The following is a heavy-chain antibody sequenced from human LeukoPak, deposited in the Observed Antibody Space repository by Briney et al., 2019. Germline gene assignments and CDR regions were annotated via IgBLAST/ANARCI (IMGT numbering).Heavy chain of an antibody. Sequence: ASVKVSCKASGGTFSSYAISWVRQAPGQGLEWMGRIIPILGIANYAQKFQGRVTITADKSTSTAYMELRSLRSDDTAVYYCARSVMDYYYYYMDVWGKGTTVTVSS. V-gene: IGHV1-69*04. D-gene: IGHD3-16*01. J-gene: IGHJ6*03. CDR3: ARSVMDYYYYYMDV. CDR1: GGTFSSYA. CDR2: IIPILGIA.